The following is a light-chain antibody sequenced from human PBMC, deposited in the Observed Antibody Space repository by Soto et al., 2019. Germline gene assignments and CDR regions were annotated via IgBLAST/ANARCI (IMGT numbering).Light chain of an antibody. Sequence: ELVLTQSPGTLSLSPEERATLSCRASQSVTGSYLAWYQQKPGQAPRLLIYGASSRASGIPDRFSGRWSVTDFTPTISRLEPEHLSVYYCQQYGSSPPVTFGPGTKVDIK. CDR2: GAS. CDR3: QQYGSSPPVT. CDR1: QSVTGSY. J-gene: IGKJ3*01. V-gene: IGKV3-20*01.